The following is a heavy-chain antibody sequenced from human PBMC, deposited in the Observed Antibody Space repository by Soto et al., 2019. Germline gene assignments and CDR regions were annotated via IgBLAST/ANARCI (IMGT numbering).Heavy chain of an antibody. Sequence: EVQLVESGGGLVEPGGSLRLTCAASGFSFTNAWMNWVRQAPGKGLEWVGRIKSKADGGTTDFAAPVKGRFTISRDDSKNTVSMQMNSLKTEDTAVYYCTTELSLYCISRSCYSDGFDIWGQGTMVTVSS. CDR2: IKSKADGGTT. CDR1: GFSFTNAW. D-gene: IGHD2-2*02. V-gene: IGHV3-15*01. J-gene: IGHJ3*02. CDR3: TTELSLYCISRSCYSDGFDI.